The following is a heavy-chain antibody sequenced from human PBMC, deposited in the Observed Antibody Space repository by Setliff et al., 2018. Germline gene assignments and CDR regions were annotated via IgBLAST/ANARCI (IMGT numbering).Heavy chain of an antibody. CDR2: IIPILGIA. CDR1: GGTFSSYA. Sequence: SVKVSCKASGGTFSSYAISWVRQAPGQGLEWMGGIIPILGIANYAQKFQGRVTITTDESTSTAYMELSSLRSEDTAVYYCARDRDIVVALDSIGASSLGDYWGQGTLVTVSS. CDR3: ARDRDIVVALDSIGASSLGDY. V-gene: IGHV1-69*10. D-gene: IGHD2-15*01. J-gene: IGHJ4*02.